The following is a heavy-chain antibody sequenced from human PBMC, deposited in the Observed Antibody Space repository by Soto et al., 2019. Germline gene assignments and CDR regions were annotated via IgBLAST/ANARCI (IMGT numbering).Heavy chain of an antibody. CDR1: GGTFSIYA. D-gene: IGHD1-26*01. J-gene: IGHJ3*02. Sequence: GASVKVSCKASGGTFSIYAIIWVRQAPGQGLEWMGWISAYNGNTNYAQKLQGRVTMTTDTSTSTAYMELRSLRSDDTAVYYCARKGEGATTGAFDIWGQGTMVTVSS. V-gene: IGHV1-18*01. CDR2: ISAYNGNT. CDR3: ARKGEGATTGAFDI.